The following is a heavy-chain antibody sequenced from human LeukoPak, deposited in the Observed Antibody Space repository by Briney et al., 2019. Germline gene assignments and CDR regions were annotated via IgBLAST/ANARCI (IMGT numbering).Heavy chain of an antibody. D-gene: IGHD3-9*01. Sequence: ASVKVSCKASGHTFTGYYIHWVRQAPGQGLEWMGWINPNSGGTNYAQKFQDRVTMTRDTSISTAYMELSRLRFDDTAVYYCARSPHILTGENFDYWGQGTLVTVSS. CDR3: ARSPHILTGENFDY. J-gene: IGHJ4*02. CDR1: GHTFTGYY. CDR2: INPNSGGT. V-gene: IGHV1-2*02.